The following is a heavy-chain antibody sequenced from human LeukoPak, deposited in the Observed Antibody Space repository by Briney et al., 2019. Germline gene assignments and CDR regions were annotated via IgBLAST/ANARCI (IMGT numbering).Heavy chain of an antibody. CDR3: ASAHYDFWSGYYTRGSAFDI. D-gene: IGHD3-3*01. Sequence: ASVKVSCKASGYTFTSYDINWVRQATRQGREWMGWMNPNSGNTGYAQKFQGRVTITRNTSISTAYMELSSLRSEDTGVYYCASAHYDFWSGYYTRGSAFDIWGQGTMVTVSS. V-gene: IGHV1-8*03. CDR2: MNPNSGNT. CDR1: GYTFTSYD. J-gene: IGHJ3*02.